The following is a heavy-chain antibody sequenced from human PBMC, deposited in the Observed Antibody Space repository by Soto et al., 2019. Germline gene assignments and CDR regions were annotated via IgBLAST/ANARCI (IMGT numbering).Heavy chain of an antibody. D-gene: IGHD5-12*01. CDR3: VRHQSGYDYGFTEFDY. J-gene: IGHJ4*02. V-gene: IGHV4-59*08. CDR2: IGYSGNT. CDR1: GGSFKSDY. Sequence: SETLSLTCKVSGGSFKSDYWSCIRQPPGKGLEWIGYIGYSGNTNYNPSLKSRVTISVDTSKNQFSLRLSSVIAADTAVYYCVRHQSGYDYGFTEFDYWGQGTLVTVSS.